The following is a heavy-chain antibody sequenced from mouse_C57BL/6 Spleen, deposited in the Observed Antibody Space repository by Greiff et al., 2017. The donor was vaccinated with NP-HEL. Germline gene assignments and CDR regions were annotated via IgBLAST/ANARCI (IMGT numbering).Heavy chain of an antibody. V-gene: IGHV1-81*01. J-gene: IGHJ2*01. Sequence: QVQLKESGAELARPGASVKLSCKASGYTFTSYGISWVKQRTGQGLEWIGEIYPRSGNTYYNEKFKGKATLTADKSSSTAYMEVRSLTSEDSAVYFCARRGQLRGYWGQGTTLTVSS. D-gene: IGHD3-3*01. CDR1: GYTFTSYG. CDR2: IYPRSGNT. CDR3: ARRGQLRGY.